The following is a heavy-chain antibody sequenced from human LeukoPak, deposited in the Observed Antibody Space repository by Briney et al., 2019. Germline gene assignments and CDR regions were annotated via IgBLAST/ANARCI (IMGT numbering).Heavy chain of an antibody. CDR2: IFYVGST. CDR3: ARDYYASRGEAFDI. CDR1: GDSIGSHY. V-gene: IGHV4-59*11. J-gene: IGHJ3*02. Sequence: RSSETLSLTCTVSGDSIGSHYWSWIRQPPGKGLECIGYIFYVGSTNYNPSLKSRVTISVDTSKNQFSLKLNSVTAADTAVYYCARDYYASRGEAFDIWGQGTMVTVSS. D-gene: IGHD2-8*01.